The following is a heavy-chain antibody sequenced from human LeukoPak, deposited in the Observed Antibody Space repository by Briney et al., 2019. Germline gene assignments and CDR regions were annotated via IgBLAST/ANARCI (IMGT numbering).Heavy chain of an antibody. D-gene: IGHD3-22*01. Sequence: PGGSLRLSCAASGFTFSSYWMSWVRQAPGKGLEWVANIKQDGCEKYYVDSVKGRFTISRDNAKDSLYLQMNSLRAEDTAVYYCARDGRYHYDSSGDLDYWGQGTLVTVSS. CDR1: GFTFSSYW. J-gene: IGHJ4*02. V-gene: IGHV3-7*01. CDR2: IKQDGCEK. CDR3: ARDGRYHYDSSGDLDY.